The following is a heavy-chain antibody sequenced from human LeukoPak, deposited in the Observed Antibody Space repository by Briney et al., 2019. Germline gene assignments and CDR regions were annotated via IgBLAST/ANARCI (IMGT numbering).Heavy chain of an antibody. V-gene: IGHV4-39*07. CDR1: GGSISSSSYY. CDR3: ARGYSSSPNWFDP. CDR2: IYYSGST. D-gene: IGHD6-13*01. Sequence: SQTLSLTCTVSGGSISSSSYYWGWIRQPPGKGLEWIGSIYYSGSTYYNPSLKSRVTISVDTSKSQFSLKLSSVTAADTAVYYCARGYSSSPNWFDPWGQGTLVTVSS. J-gene: IGHJ5*02.